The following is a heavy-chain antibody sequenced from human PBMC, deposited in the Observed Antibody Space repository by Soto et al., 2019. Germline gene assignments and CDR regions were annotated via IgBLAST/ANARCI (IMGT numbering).Heavy chain of an antibody. D-gene: IGHD1-1*01. CDR2: ISSSSSYI. CDR1: GFTFSSYS. Sequence: ESGGGLVKPGGSLRLSCAASGFTFSSYSMNWVRQAPGKGLEWVSSISSSSSYIYYAGSVKGRFTISRDNAKNSLYMQMNSLRAEDTAVYYCASRDGYNYRDAFDIWGQGTMVTVSS. CDR3: ASRDGYNYRDAFDI. V-gene: IGHV3-21*06. J-gene: IGHJ3*02.